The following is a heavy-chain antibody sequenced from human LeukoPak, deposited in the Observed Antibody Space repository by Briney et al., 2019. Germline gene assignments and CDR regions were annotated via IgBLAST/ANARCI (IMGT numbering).Heavy chain of an antibody. Sequence: SETLSLTCTVSGGSISSYYWGWIRQPAGKGLEWIGRIYTSGSTNYNPSLKSRVTMSVDTSKNQFSLKLSSVTAADTAVYYCARGRYYYDSRNAGNWFDPWGQGTLVTVSS. CDR2: IYTSGST. V-gene: IGHV4-4*07. CDR1: GGSISSYY. D-gene: IGHD3-22*01. J-gene: IGHJ5*02. CDR3: ARGRYYYDSRNAGNWFDP.